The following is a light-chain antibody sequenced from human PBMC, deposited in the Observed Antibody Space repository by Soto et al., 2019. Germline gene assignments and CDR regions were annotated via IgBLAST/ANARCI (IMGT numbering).Light chain of an antibody. J-gene: IGKJ1*01. CDR3: QQHGSSPWT. CDR1: QSISDT. Sequence: EIVMTQSPATLSVSPGERATLSCRASQSISDTLAWYQQKPGQAPRLLIFGASSRATGIPDRFSGSGSGTDFTLTISRLDPEDFAVYFCQQHGSSPWTFGQGTKVDI. V-gene: IGKV3-20*01. CDR2: GAS.